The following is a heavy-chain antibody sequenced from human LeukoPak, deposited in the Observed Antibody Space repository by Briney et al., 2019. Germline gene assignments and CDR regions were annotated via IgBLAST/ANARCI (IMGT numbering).Heavy chain of an antibody. Sequence: SETLSLTCTVSGGFITAYYWSWIRQPPGKGLEWIGYVYYSGSTEYNPSLRSRITISLEMSKQQFSLNLTSVTAADTAIYYCASNTGTVFDYWGQGALVTVSS. CDR3: ASNTGTVFDY. V-gene: IGHV4-59*01. CDR2: VYYSGST. CDR1: GGFITAYY. J-gene: IGHJ4*02. D-gene: IGHD7-27*01.